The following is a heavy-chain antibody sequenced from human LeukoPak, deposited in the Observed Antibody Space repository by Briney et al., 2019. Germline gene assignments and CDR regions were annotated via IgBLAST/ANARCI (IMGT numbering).Heavy chain of an antibody. CDR2: INPSGGST. J-gene: IGHJ4*02. CDR1: GYTFTSYY. Sequence: ASVKVSCKASGYTFTSYYMHWVRQAPGQGLEWMGIINPSGGSTSYAQKFQGRVTMTRDTSTSTVYMELSSLRSEDTVVYYCARPYYYDSSGYYSGFDYWGQGTLVTVSS. D-gene: IGHD3-22*01. V-gene: IGHV1-46*01. CDR3: ARPYYYDSSGYYSGFDY.